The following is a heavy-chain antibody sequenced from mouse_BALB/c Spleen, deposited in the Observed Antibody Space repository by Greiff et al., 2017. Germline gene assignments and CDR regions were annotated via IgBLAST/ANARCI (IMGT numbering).Heavy chain of an antibody. CDR3: ARPREQLGLPFAY. CDR1: GYTFTSYV. CDR2: INPYNDGT. Sequence: VQLQQSGPELVKPGASVKMSCKASGYTFTSYVMHWVKQKPGQGLEWIGYINPYNDGTKYNEKFKGKATLTSDKSSSTAYMELSSLTSEDSAVYYCARPREQLGLPFAYWGKGTLVTVSA. D-gene: IGHD3-1*01. J-gene: IGHJ3*01. V-gene: IGHV1-14*01.